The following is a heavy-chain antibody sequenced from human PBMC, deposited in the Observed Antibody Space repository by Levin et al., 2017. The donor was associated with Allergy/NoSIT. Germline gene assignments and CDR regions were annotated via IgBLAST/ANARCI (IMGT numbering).Heavy chain of an antibody. CDR3: AREIGSGGSYYPSFDY. V-gene: IGHV3-30*04. Sequence: GESLKISCAASGFTFSSYAMHWVRQAPGKGLEWVAVISYDGSNKYYVDSVKGRFTISRDNSKNTLYLQMNSLRAEDTAVYYCAREIGSGGSYYPSFDYWGQGTLVTVSS. CDR1: GFTFSSYA. CDR2: ISYDGSNK. D-gene: IGHD1-26*01. J-gene: IGHJ4*02.